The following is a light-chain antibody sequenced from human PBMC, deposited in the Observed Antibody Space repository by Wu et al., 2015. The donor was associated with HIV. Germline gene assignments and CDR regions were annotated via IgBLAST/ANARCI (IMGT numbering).Light chain of an antibody. J-gene: IGKJ2*03. Sequence: TLSCRASQXVSSYLAWYQQKPGLAPRLLIYGASSRATGIPDRFSGSGSGTDFTLTISRLEPEDFAVYYCQQYGSSPGYSFGQGTKLQIK. V-gene: IGKV3-20*01. CDR3: QQYGSSPGYS. CDR1: QXVSSY. CDR2: GAS.